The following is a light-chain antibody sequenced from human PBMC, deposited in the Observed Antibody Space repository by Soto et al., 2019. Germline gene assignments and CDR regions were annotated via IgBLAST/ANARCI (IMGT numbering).Light chain of an antibody. J-gene: IGKJ1*01. Sequence: DIQMTQSPSSLSASVGDRVTITCRASQSISSYLNWYQQKPGKAPKLLIYAASSLQSGVQSRFSGSGSGTDFTLTINSLQPEDFATYYYQQSYSTPRTFGQGTKVEIK. V-gene: IGKV1-39*01. CDR1: QSISSY. CDR3: QQSYSTPRT. CDR2: AAS.